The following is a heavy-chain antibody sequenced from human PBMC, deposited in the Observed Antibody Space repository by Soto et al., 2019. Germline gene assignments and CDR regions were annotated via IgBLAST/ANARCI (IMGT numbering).Heavy chain of an antibody. CDR2: ISYDGSNK. D-gene: IGHD7-27*01. CDR3: ANLNLNWGGKYYYYGMDV. V-gene: IGHV3-30*18. J-gene: IGHJ6*02. Sequence: GGSLRLSCAASGFTFSSYGMHWVRHAPGKGLEWVAVISYDGSNKYYADSVKGRFTISRDNSKNTLYLQMNSLRAEDTAVYYCANLNLNWGGKYYYYGMDVWGQGTTVTVSS. CDR1: GFTFSSYG.